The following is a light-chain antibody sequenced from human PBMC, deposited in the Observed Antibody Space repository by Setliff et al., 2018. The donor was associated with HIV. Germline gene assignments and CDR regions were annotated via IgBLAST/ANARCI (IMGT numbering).Light chain of an antibody. CDR1: TSDIGGYNY. Sequence: QSALTQFASVSGSPGQSITISCTGTTSDIGGYNYVSWYQQKAGKAPKLVIHDVSNRPSGVSNRFSGSKSGNTASLTISGLQAEDEADYYCSSYTSSTPLYFFGTGTKVTVL. CDR2: DVS. CDR3: SSYTSSTPLYF. J-gene: IGLJ1*01. V-gene: IGLV2-14*01.